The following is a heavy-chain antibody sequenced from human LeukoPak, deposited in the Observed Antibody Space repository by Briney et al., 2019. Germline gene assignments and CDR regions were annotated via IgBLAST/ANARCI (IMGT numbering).Heavy chain of an antibody. J-gene: IGHJ4*02. Sequence: SETLSLTRTVSGGSINNYYWSWIRQPPGKGLEWIAYIYDSGSTNYNPSLKSRVTISVDTSKNQFSLKLRSVTAADTAVYYCASRSGSYLDYWGQGTLVTVSS. CDR2: IYDSGST. CDR1: GGSINNYY. V-gene: IGHV4-59*08. D-gene: IGHD1-26*01. CDR3: ASRSGSYLDY.